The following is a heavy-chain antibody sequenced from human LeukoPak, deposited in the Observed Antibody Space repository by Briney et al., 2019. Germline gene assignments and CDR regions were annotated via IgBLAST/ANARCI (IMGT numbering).Heavy chain of an antibody. CDR1: GGSFSGYY. J-gene: IGHJ4*02. Sequence: SETLSLTCAVYGGSFSGYYWSWIRQPPGKGLEWIGEINHSGSTNYNPSLKSRVTISVDTSKNQFSLKLSSVTAADTAVYYCARGQGRRLQQKRAYFDYWGQGTLVTVSS. CDR2: INHSGST. CDR3: ARGQGRRLQQKRAYFDY. D-gene: IGHD5-24*01. V-gene: IGHV4-34*01.